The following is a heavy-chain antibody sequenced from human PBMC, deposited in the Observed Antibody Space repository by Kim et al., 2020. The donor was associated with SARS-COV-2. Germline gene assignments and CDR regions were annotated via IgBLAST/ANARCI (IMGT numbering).Heavy chain of an antibody. CDR2: IYYSGST. Sequence: SETLSLTCTVSGGSISSSSYYWGWIRQPPGKGLEWIGSIYYSGSTYYNPSLKSRVTISVDTSKNQFSLKLSSVTAADTAVYYCARHSGGYRRSYWGQGTLVTVSS. J-gene: IGHJ4*02. CDR3: ARHSGGYRRSY. V-gene: IGHV4-39*01. CDR1: GGSISSSSYY. D-gene: IGHD5-12*01.